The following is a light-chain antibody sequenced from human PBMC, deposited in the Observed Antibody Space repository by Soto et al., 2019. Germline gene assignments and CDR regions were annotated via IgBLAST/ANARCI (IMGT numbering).Light chain of an antibody. CDR2: LNSDGSH. J-gene: IGLJ3*02. CDR1: SGHSSYA. V-gene: IGLV4-69*01. Sequence: QPVLTQSTSASASLGASVKLTCTLSSGHSSYAIAWHQQQPEKGPRYLMKLNSDGSHSKGDGIPDRFSGSSSGAERYLTISSLQSEDEADYYCQTWGTGALWVFGGGTKLTVL. CDR3: QTWGTGALWV.